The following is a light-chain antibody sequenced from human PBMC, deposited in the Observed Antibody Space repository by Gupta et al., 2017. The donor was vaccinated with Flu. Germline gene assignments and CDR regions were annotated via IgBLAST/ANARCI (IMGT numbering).Light chain of an antibody. J-gene: IGKJ2*02. CDR2: TTS. CDR3: QQYNSYLRGT. CDR1: QSISSW. V-gene: IGKV1-5*03. Sequence: DKVTITCRASQSISSWLAWYQQKPGKAPKLLIYTTSSLQSGVPSRFSGSRSGTEFTLTISCLQPDDFATYYCQQYNSYLRGTFGQGTKLEIK.